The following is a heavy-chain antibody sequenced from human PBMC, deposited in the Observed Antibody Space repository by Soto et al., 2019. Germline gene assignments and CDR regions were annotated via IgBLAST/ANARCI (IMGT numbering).Heavy chain of an antibody. J-gene: IGHJ4*02. CDR3: AKVRTGTTSPPEY. CDR2: ISGSGGST. D-gene: IGHD1-7*01. Sequence: GSLRLSCAASGFTLSSYAMSWVRQAPGKGLEWGSAISGSGGSTYYADSVKGRFTISRDNSKNTLYLQMNSLRAEDTAVYYCAKVRTGTTSPPEYWGQGTLVTVSS. V-gene: IGHV3-23*01. CDR1: GFTLSSYA.